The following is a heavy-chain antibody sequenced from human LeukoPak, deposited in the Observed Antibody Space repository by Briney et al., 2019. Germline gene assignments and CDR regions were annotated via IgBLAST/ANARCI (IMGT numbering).Heavy chain of an antibody. J-gene: IGHJ4*02. CDR2: INPNSGGT. CDR1: GYTFTGYY. D-gene: IGHD2/OR15-2a*01. Sequence: ASVKVSCKASGYTFTGYYMHWVRQAPGQGLEWMAWINPNSGGTNYAQKLQGRVTMTTDTSTSTAYMELRSLRSDDTAVYYCAREESTKNSVLDYWGQGTLVTVSS. V-gene: IGHV1-2*02. CDR3: AREESTKNSVLDY.